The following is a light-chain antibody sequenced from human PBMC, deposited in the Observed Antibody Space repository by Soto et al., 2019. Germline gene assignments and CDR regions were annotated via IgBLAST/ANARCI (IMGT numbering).Light chain of an antibody. CDR1: QSVSYY. V-gene: IGKV3-15*01. CDR3: QQRSNWIT. J-gene: IGKJ5*01. CDR2: DAS. Sequence: EILMAQSPATLSVSPGERVTFSCRASQSVSYYVAWYQQKPGHAPRLLIYDASTRATGVPVRFSGSGSGTEFTLTISSLQSEDFAVYYCQQRSNWITFGRGTRLE.